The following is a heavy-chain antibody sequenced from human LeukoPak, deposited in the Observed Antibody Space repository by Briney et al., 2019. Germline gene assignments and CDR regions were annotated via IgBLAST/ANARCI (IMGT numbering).Heavy chain of an antibody. CDR1: GGSISRYY. Sequence: PSETLSLTCTVSGGSISRYYWSWIRQPAGKGLEWIGRIYTSGSTIYNPSLKSRVTISVDTSKNQFSLKLSSVTAADTAVYYCARGNDILTGYYPRWFDPWGQGTLVTVSS. D-gene: IGHD3-9*01. CDR2: IYTSGST. V-gene: IGHV4-4*07. J-gene: IGHJ5*02. CDR3: ARGNDILTGYYPRWFDP.